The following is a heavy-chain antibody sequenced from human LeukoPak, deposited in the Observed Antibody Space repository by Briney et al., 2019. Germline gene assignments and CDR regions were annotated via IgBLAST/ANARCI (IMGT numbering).Heavy chain of an antibody. CDR2: IQPGGSI. V-gene: IGHV4-31*03. D-gene: IGHD5-18*01. J-gene: IGHJ4*02. CDR1: GGFISGSGHY. Sequence: TLSLTCTVSGGFISGSGHYWTWTRQHPGEGLEWLGFIQPGGSIYYNPKLSGRLIISADTSKNQMSLKLSSVTAADTAVYYCSTGGDTAKGGDSRGQGTLVTVSS. CDR3: STGGDTAKGGDS.